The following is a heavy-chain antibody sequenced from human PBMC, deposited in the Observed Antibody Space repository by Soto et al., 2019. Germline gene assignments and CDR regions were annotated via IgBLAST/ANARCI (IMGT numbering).Heavy chain of an antibody. J-gene: IGHJ4*02. CDR1: GFIFSSSV. Sequence: QVQLVESGGGVVQPGRSLRLSCDASGFIFSSSVMHWVRQAPGKGLEWVALISFDGRNNNYADSVKGRFTVSRDNSKTTLNLQMSSLRAEDTAVYYCARYRSRVGYVDNWGQGTLVTVSS. CDR3: ARYRSRVGYVDN. V-gene: IGHV3-30-3*01. D-gene: IGHD1-26*01. CDR2: ISFDGRNN.